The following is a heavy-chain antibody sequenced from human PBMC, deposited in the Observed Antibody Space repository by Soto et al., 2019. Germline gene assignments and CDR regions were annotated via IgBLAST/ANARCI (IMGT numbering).Heavy chain of an antibody. CDR2: INPKSGGT. D-gene: IGHD6-6*01. J-gene: IGHJ4*02. CDR1: GYTFTGYY. Sequence: ASVKVSCKASGYTFTGYYLHWVRQAPGQGLEWMGWINPKSGGTKYAKNFQGWVTMTRDTSISTAYMELTRLTSDDTAVYYCARAGRHEFDYWGQGTLVTVSS. CDR3: ARAGRHEFDY. V-gene: IGHV1-2*04.